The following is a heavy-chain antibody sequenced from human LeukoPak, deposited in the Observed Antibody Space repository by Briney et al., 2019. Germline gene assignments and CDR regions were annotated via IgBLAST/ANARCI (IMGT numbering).Heavy chain of an antibody. J-gene: IGHJ4*02. V-gene: IGHV4-4*07. Sequence: SETLSLTCTVSGGSISSYYWSWIRQPAGKGLEWIGRIYTSGSTNYNPSLKSRVTLSLDTSKNQFSLKLTSVTAADTAVYYCARDLPATGVDWGQGTLVTVSS. CDR1: GGSISSYY. CDR3: ARDLPATGVD. CDR2: IYTSGST. D-gene: IGHD1-1*01.